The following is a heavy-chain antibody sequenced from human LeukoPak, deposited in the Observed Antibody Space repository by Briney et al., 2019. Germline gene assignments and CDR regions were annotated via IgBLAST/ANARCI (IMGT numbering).Heavy chain of an antibody. Sequence: SQTLSVTCGISGDGVSSNNGAWNWIRQSPSRGLEWLGRTYYRSKWYSDYAASVQGRITINADTSKNQFSLQLYSVTPEDTAVYYCARDLGTSGWHTFDYWGQGTTVTVSS. D-gene: IGHD6-19*01. CDR3: ARDLGTSGWHTFDY. J-gene: IGHJ4*03. CDR1: GDGVSSNNGA. V-gene: IGHV6-1*01. CDR2: TYYRSKWYS.